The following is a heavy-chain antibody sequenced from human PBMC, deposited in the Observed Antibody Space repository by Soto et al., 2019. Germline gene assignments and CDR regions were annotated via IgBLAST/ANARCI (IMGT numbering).Heavy chain of an antibody. CDR2: IYYRGST. CDR3: ARVWGGAFDI. J-gene: IGHJ3*02. D-gene: IGHD3-10*01. CDR1: GGSISSYY. Sequence: SETLSLTCTVSGGSISSYYWSWIRQPPGKGLEWMGYIYYRGSTNYNPSRQGRVTISVDTSKNQFSLKLSSVPAADTAVYYCARVWGGAFDICGQGTMVTVSS. V-gene: IGHV4-59*01.